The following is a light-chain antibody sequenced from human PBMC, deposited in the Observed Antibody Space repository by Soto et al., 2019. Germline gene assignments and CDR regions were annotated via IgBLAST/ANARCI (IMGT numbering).Light chain of an antibody. Sequence: QSALAQPAYVYGSPGQSITISCTGTSSDVGGYNYVSWYQQHPGKAPKLMIYDVSNRPSGVSNRFSGSKSGNTASLTISGLQAEDEADYYCSSYTSSSTRVFGTGTKVTVL. CDR1: SSDVGGYNY. V-gene: IGLV2-14*01. CDR3: SSYTSSSTRV. CDR2: DVS. J-gene: IGLJ1*01.